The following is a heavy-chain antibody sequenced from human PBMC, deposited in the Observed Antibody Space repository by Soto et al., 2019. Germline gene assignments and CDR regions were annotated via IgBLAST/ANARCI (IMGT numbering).Heavy chain of an antibody. V-gene: IGHV1-3*01. CDR3: ARDIVGVSPSANDAVDV. CDR1: GFTFSDTL. J-gene: IGHJ3*01. D-gene: IGHD1-26*01. Sequence: QVQLVQSGAELKKPGASVNISCQASGFTFSDTLINWVRQGPGQRLEWMGWINPANGNTRYSEPFQGRVTISSLSSASTAYVALSDLTSEDTAVYSCARDIVGVSPSANDAVDVWGQGTMITVSS. CDR2: INPANGNT.